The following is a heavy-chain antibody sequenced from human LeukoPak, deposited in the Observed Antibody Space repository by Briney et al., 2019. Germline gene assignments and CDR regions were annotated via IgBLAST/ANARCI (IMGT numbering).Heavy chain of an antibody. D-gene: IGHD2-15*01. CDR1: GFTFRSYG. V-gene: IGHV3-30*18. CDR2: IYYDGSNK. CDR3: AKDLVPDCSGGSCYVGY. Sequence: GGSLRLSCAASGFTFRSYGMTWVRQAPAKGLEGVAVIYYDGSNKYYADSVKGRFTISRDNTKNTLYLQMNSLRAEDTAVYYCAKDLVPDCSGGSCYVGYWGQGTLVTVSS. J-gene: IGHJ4*02.